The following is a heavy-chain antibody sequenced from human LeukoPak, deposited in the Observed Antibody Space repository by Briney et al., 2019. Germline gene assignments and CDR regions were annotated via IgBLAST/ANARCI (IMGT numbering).Heavy chain of an antibody. CDR3: ARVGAPGGLRPYHYYY. CDR1: GYIFSDYW. V-gene: IGHV1-2*02. Sequence: ASVKVSCKASGYIFSDYWIHWVRQAPGRGLECLGWIDPASGITNQPQKFQGRITVTRDTSASTVYMDLTGLTTDDTALYYCARVGAPGGLRPYHYYYWGQGTLVTVSS. CDR2: IDPASGIT. J-gene: IGHJ4*02. D-gene: IGHD3-16*01.